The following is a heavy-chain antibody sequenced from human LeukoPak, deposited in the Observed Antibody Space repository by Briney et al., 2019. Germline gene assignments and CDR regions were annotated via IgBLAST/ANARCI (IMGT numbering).Heavy chain of an antibody. CDR3: AKGSATLAY. CDR2: ISGSGGST. J-gene: IGHJ4*02. CDR1: GFTFSSYG. V-gene: IGHV3-23*01. Sequence: PGGSLRLSCAASGFTFSSYGMIWVRQAPGEGLEWVSAISGSGGSTYYADSGKGRFTISRDNSKNTPYLPMNSLRAEDTAVYYCAKGSATLAYWGQGTLVTVS. D-gene: IGHD1-26*01.